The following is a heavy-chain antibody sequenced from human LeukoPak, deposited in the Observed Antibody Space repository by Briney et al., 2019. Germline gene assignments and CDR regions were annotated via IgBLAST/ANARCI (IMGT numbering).Heavy chain of an antibody. CDR2: IWYDGSNK. CDR1: GFTFSSYG. CDR3: AKEFEIYCSSTSCSLLDY. V-gene: IGHV3-33*06. Sequence: GRSLRLSCAASGFTFSSYGMHWVRQAPGKGLEWLAVIWYDGSNKYYADSVKGRFTISRDNSKNTLYLQMNSLRAEDTAVYYCAKEFEIYCSSTSCSLLDYWGQGTLVTVSS. J-gene: IGHJ4*02. D-gene: IGHD2-2*01.